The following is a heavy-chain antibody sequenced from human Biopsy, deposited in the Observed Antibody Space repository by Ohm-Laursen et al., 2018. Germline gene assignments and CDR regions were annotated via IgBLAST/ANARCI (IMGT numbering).Heavy chain of an antibody. J-gene: IGHJ4*02. CDR3: AKARTLDTAIDFDY. CDR1: GDSISNSY. CDR2: FYSSGSS. D-gene: IGHD5-18*01. Sequence: SETLSLTCVVSGDSISNSYWTWIRQPAGKGLEWIGRFYSSGSSSYNPSLKSRDTMSIDASMNQFSLKLTSVTAADTAVYYCAKARTLDTAIDFDYWGQGTLVTVSS. V-gene: IGHV4-4*07.